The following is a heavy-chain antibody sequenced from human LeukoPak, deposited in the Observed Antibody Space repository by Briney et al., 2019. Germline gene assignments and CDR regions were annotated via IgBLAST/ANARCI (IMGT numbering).Heavy chain of an antibody. J-gene: IGHJ3*02. V-gene: IGHV3-21*01. CDR2: ISGGSTYI. CDR3: ARDDVTTNGGVIADSRLFDI. Sequence: GGSLRLPCAASGFIFTNYNLNWVRQAPGKGLEWISSISGGSTYIYYADSVRGRFTISRDNAKNSVYLQMNSLRGEDTAVYYCARDDVTTNGGVIADSRLFDIWGQGTMVTVSS. CDR1: GFIFTNYN. D-gene: IGHD2-8*02.